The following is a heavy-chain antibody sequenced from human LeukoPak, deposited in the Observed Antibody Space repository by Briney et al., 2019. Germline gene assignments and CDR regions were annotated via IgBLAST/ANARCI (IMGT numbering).Heavy chain of an antibody. CDR3: ARVGSGGSSYYIDY. J-gene: IGHJ4*02. Sequence: SESLSLTCTVSGGSITSYYWSWIRQPPGKGLEWVAYIYYSGSTNYNPSLKSRVTISEDTSKNQFSLKLSSVTAADTAVYYCARVGSGGSSYYIDYWGQGTLVTVSS. D-gene: IGHD1-26*01. CDR2: IYYSGST. V-gene: IGHV4-59*01. CDR1: GGSITSYY.